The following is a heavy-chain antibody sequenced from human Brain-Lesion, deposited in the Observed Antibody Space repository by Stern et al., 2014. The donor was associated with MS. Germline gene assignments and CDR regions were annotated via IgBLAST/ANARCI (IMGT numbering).Heavy chain of an antibody. V-gene: IGHV4-4*02. J-gene: IGHJ3*02. CDR1: GGSISSSNW. CDR2: IYHSGGT. D-gene: IGHD1-14*01. Sequence: VQLVESGPGLVKPSGTLSLTCAVSGGSISSSNWWSWVRPSPGKGLEWMGEIYHSGGTKYSPSFESRVIISVDKSKNQFSLKLSYVTAADTAVYYCARELPDLNAFDIWGQGTMVTVSS. CDR3: ARELPDLNAFDI.